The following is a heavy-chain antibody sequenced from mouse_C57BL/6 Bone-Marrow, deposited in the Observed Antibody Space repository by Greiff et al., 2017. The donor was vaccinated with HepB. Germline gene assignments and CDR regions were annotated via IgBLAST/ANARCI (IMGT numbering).Heavy chain of an antibody. Sequence: EVQVVESGGGLVKPGGSLKLSCAASGFTFSSYAMSWVRQTPEKRLEWVATISDGGSYTYYPDNVKGRFTISRDNAKNNLYLQMSHLKSEDTAMYYCAREDDYDGFAYWGQGTLVTVSA. D-gene: IGHD2-4*01. CDR1: GFTFSSYA. CDR2: ISDGGSYT. V-gene: IGHV5-4*01. J-gene: IGHJ3*01. CDR3: AREDDYDGFAY.